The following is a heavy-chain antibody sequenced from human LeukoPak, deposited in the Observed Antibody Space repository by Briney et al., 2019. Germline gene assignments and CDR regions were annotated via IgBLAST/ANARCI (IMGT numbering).Heavy chain of an antibody. J-gene: IGHJ3*02. V-gene: IGHV3-21*01. CDR1: GFTVSSFE. CDR2: ISSSSSYI. D-gene: IGHD1-26*01. CDR3: ARDFGRVGATTRDMRGAFDI. Sequence: GGSLRLSCEASGFTVSSFEINWVRQAPGKGLEWVSSISSSSSYIYYADSVKGRFTISRDNAKNSLYLQMNSLRAEDTAVYYCARDFGRVGATTRDMRGAFDIWGQGTMVTVSS.